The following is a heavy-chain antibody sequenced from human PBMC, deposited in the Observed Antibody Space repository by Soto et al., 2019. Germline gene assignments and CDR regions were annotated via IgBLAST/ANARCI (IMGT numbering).Heavy chain of an antibody. Sequence: SETLSLTCAVYGGSFSGYYWSWIRQPPGKGLEWIGEINHSGSTNYNPSLKSRVTISVDTSKNQISLKLSSVTAADTAVYYCAGESIAVRPVDHWGQGTQVTVSS. CDR2: INHSGST. J-gene: IGHJ4*02. CDR3: AGESIAVRPVDH. V-gene: IGHV4-34*01. D-gene: IGHD6-6*01. CDR1: GGSFSGYY.